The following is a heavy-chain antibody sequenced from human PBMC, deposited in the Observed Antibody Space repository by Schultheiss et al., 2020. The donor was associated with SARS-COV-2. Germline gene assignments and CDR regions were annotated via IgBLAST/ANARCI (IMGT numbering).Heavy chain of an antibody. CDR1: GFTFSNYG. Sequence: GGSLRLSCAASGFTFSNYGMHWVRQAPGKGLEWVAVIWYDGSHKYYADSVKGRFPISRDNSKNTLYLQMNSLRAEDTAVYYCASTLPDYWGQGTLVTVSS. V-gene: IGHV3-33*08. CDR2: IWYDGSHK. CDR3: ASTLPDY. J-gene: IGHJ4*02.